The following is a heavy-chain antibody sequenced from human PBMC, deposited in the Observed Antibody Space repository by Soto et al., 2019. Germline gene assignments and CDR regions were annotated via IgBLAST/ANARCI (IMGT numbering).Heavy chain of an antibody. CDR1: GFTFSSYG. J-gene: IGHJ4*02. CDR2: ISYDGSNK. D-gene: IGHD4-17*01. Sequence: VGSLRLSCAASGFTFSSYGMRWVRQAPGKGLEWVAVISYDGSNKYYADSVKGRFTISRDNSKNTLYLQMNSLRAEDTAVYYCAKSTKVDYGDYYFDYWGQGTLLTVYS. CDR3: AKSTKVDYGDYYFDY. V-gene: IGHV3-30*18.